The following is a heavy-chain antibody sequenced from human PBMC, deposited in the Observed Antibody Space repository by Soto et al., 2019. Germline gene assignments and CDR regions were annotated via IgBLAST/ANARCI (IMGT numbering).Heavy chain of an antibody. V-gene: IGHV3-23*01. D-gene: IGHD3-16*01. CDR3: AKDLLRWNEAAYFDY. Sequence: AGGSLRLSCAASGFTFSSYAMSWVRQAPGKGLEWVSAISGSGGSTYYADSVKGRFTISRDNSKNTLYLQMNSLRAEDTAVYYCAKDLLRWNEAAYFDYWGQGTLVTVSS. CDR2: ISGSGGST. J-gene: IGHJ4*02. CDR1: GFTFSSYA.